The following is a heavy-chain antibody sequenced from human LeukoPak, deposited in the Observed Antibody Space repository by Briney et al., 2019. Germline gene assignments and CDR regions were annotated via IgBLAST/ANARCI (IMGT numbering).Heavy chain of an antibody. Sequence: SETLSLTCTVSGGSISSYYWSWIRQPPGKGLEWIGYIYYSGSTNYNPSLKSRVTISVDTSKNQFSLKLSSVTAADTAVYYCARLGRDYDILTGYYHPPLWGQGTLVTFSS. J-gene: IGHJ4*02. CDR3: ARLGRDYDILTGYYHPPL. V-gene: IGHV4-59*08. D-gene: IGHD3-9*01. CDR2: IYYSGST. CDR1: GGSISSYY.